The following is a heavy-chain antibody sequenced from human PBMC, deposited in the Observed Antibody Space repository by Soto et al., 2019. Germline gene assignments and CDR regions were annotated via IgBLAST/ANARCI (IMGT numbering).Heavy chain of an antibody. V-gene: IGHV1-69*13. CDR1: GGTFSSYA. CDR2: FNPIFETA. D-gene: IGHD3-10*01. Sequence: SVKVSCKASGGTFSSYAISWVREAPGQGLEWMGGFNPIFETANYAQKFQGRVTITADESTNTAYMELSSLRSEDTAVYYCTRGITLIRGVIPPGYYYGMDVWGQGTTVTVSS. J-gene: IGHJ6*02. CDR3: TRGITLIRGVIPPGYYYGMDV.